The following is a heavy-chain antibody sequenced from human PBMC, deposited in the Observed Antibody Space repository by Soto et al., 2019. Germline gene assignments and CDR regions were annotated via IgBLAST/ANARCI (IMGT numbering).Heavy chain of an antibody. CDR2: IIPIFGTA. J-gene: IGHJ3*02. V-gene: IGHV1-69*06. Sequence: SVKVSCKASVGTFSSYAISWVRQAPGQGLEWMGGIIPIFGTANYAQKFQGRVTITADKSTSTAYMELSSLRSEDTAVYYCARDGQLWPDAFDIWGQGTMVTVSS. CDR3: ARDGQLWPDAFDI. D-gene: IGHD6-13*01. CDR1: VGTFSSYA.